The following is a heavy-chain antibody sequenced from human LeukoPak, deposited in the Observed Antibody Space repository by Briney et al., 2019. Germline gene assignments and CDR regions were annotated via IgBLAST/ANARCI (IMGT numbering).Heavy chain of an antibody. CDR1: GGSFSGYY. V-gene: IGHV4-34*01. Sequence: SETLSLTCAVYGGSFSGYYWSWIRQPPGKGLEWIGEINHSGSTNYNPSLKSRVTISVDTSKNQFSLKLGSVTAADTAVYYCARRIRVAAAGTYYYYMDVWGKGTTVTVSS. CDR2: INHSGST. J-gene: IGHJ6*03. D-gene: IGHD6-13*01. CDR3: ARRIRVAAAGTYYYYMDV.